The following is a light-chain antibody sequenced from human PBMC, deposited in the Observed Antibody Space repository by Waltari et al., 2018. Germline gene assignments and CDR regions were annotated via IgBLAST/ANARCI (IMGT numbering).Light chain of an antibody. CDR1: QSVSSN. CDR2: DAS. V-gene: IGKV3-15*01. CDR3: QQYKRWPPIT. J-gene: IGKJ5*01. Sequence: EIVMTQSPATLSVSPGETATLSCRASQSVSSNVAWYQKKPGQAPSLLIYDASTRATSIPAKFRGSGSGTEFTLTISRLQSEDFAVYYCQQYKRWPPITFGHGTRLEIK.